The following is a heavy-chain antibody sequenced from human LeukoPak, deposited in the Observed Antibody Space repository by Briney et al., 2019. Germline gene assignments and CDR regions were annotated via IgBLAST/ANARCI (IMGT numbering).Heavy chain of an antibody. V-gene: IGHV1-69*02. Sequence: SVKVSCKASGGTFSSYTISWVRQAPGQGLEWMGRIIPILGIANYAQKFQGRVTITADKATSKDYMEVRSLRSEDTAVYYCERLYYYDSSSYQGRYYYMDLWGKGTTVTLPS. D-gene: IGHD3-22*01. CDR2: IIPILGIA. J-gene: IGHJ6*03. CDR1: GGTFSSYT. CDR3: ERLYYYDSSSYQGRYYYMDL.